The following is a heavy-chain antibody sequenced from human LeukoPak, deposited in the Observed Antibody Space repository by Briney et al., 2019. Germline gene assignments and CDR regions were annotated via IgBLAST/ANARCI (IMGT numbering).Heavy chain of an antibody. CDR2: SSGYNGNT. D-gene: IGHD2-15*01. J-gene: IGHJ4*02. V-gene: IGHV1-18*01. CDR3: ARDPSRLGYCSGGSCELDY. Sequence: ASVKVSCKASGYTFPNYGISWVRQAPGQGLEWVGWSSGYNGNTQYAQKFQGRVTITRDTSASTAYMELSSLRSEDTAVYYCARDPSRLGYCSGGSCELDYWGQGTLVTVSS. CDR1: GYTFPNYG.